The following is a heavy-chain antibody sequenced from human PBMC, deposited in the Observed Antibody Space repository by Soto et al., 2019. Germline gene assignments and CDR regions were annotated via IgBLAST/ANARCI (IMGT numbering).Heavy chain of an antibody. J-gene: IGHJ5*02. CDR3: ARQATENWFDP. V-gene: IGHV4-39*01. CDR2: IYYSGST. Sequence: QVQLQESGPGLVKPSETLSLTCTVSGGSISSSIYYWGWIRQTPGKGLEWIGSIYYSGSTYFNPSLKSRVTVSADTSKNQFSLSLSSVTAADTAVYYCARQATENWFDPWGQGTLVTVSS. CDR1: GGSISSSIYY.